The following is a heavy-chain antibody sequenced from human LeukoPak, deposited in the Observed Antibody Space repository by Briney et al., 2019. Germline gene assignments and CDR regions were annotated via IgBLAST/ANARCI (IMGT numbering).Heavy chain of an antibody. J-gene: IGHJ4*02. CDR2: ISSSGSTI. CDR1: GFTFSSYE. Sequence: PGGSLRLSCAASGFTFSSYEMNWVRQAPGKGLEWVSYISSSGSTIYYADSVKGRFTISRDNSKDTLFLQMNSLKADDTAVYYCAKASRQAAVASPLDYWGQGTLVTVSS. V-gene: IGHV3-48*03. D-gene: IGHD6-19*01. CDR3: AKASRQAAVASPLDY.